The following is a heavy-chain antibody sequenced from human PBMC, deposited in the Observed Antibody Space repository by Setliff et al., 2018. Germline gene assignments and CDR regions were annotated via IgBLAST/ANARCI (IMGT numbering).Heavy chain of an antibody. D-gene: IGHD6-13*01. CDR1: GYTFTSYG. CDR3: ATGAAEFDY. Sequence: ASVKVSCKASGYTFTSYGISWVRQAPGQGLEWMGWISAYNGNTNYAQKLQGRVTITADTSTDTAYMELSSLRSEDTAVYYCATGAAEFDYWGQGTLVTVSS. V-gene: IGHV1-18*01. J-gene: IGHJ4*02. CDR2: ISAYNGNT.